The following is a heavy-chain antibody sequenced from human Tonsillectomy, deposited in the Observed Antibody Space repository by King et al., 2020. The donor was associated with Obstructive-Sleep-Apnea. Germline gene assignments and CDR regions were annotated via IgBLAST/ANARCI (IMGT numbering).Heavy chain of an antibody. V-gene: IGHV3-15*01. Sequence: VQLVESGGGLVKPGGSLTLSCAASGFTFSNAWMSWVRQAPGKGLEWVGRIKTKTEGVTIDYAAPVKGRFTIPMDDSKNTLYLQMNSLKTEDTAVYYCTTGGGTCADWGQGTLVTVSS. D-gene: IGHD2-15*01. J-gene: IGHJ4*02. CDR3: TTGGGTCAD. CDR2: IKTKTEGVTI. CDR1: GFTFSNAW.